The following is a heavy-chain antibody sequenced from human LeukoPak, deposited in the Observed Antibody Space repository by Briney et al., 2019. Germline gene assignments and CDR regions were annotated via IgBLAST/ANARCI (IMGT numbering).Heavy chain of an antibody. J-gene: IGHJ4*02. D-gene: IGHD5-18*01. CDR3: SRYRYTYGSNFDY. CDR2: IYYSGNT. V-gene: IGHV4-39*01. CDR1: GGSISSDNYY. Sequence: PSETLSLTCTVSGGSISSDNYYWGWVRQPPGKGLEWIASIYYSGNTYYNPSLKSRVTMSVDTSKNQFSLKSDSVTAADTAVYFCSRYRYTYGSNFDYWGQGTLVTVSS.